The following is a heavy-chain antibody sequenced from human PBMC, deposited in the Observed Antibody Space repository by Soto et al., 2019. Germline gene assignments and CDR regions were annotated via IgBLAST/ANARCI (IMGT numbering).Heavy chain of an antibody. J-gene: IGHJ6*02. D-gene: IGHD6-13*01. V-gene: IGHV4-59*01. CDR1: GGSISSYY. Sequence: SETLSLTCTVPGGSISSYYWSWIRQPPGKGLEWIGYIYYSGSTNYNPSLKSRVTISVDTSKNQFSLRLSSVTAADTAVYYCARAPGYSSSWYSLENYYYGMDVWGQGTTVTVS. CDR2: IYYSGST. CDR3: ARAPGYSSSWYSLENYYYGMDV.